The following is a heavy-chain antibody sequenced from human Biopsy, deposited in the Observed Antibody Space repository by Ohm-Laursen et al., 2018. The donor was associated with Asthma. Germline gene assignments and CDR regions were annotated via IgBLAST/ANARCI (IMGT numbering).Heavy chain of an antibody. CDR3: AKDRVAGRSYYFDY. V-gene: IGHV3-30*18. J-gene: IGHJ4*01. CDR2: ILFDGRKI. D-gene: IGHD6-13*01. Sequence: SLRLSCAASGFNFPNYGMNWGRRAPGKGLEWVAQILFDGRKINYPDSVKGRFTISRDNSKNMVYLQMNILRPEDTAVYYCAKDRVAGRSYYFDYWGHGSLVSVSS. CDR1: GFNFPNYG.